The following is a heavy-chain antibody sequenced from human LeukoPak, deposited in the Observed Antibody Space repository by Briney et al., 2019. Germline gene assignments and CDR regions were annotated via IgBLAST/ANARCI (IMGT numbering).Heavy chain of an antibody. CDR2: IYYSGST. J-gene: IGHJ6*02. CDR1: GGSISSYY. Sequence: PSETLSLTCTVSGGSISSYYRSWIRQPPGKGLEWIGYIYYSGSTNYNPSLKSQVTISVDTSKNQFSLKLSSVTAADTAVYYCARGGYDFWSGYYRCYYGMDVWGQGTTVTVSS. D-gene: IGHD3-3*01. V-gene: IGHV4-59*01. CDR3: ARGGYDFWSGYYRCYYGMDV.